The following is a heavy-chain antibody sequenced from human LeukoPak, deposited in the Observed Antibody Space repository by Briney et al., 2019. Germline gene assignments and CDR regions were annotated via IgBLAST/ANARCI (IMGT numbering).Heavy chain of an antibody. Sequence: GGSLRLSCAVSGITLSNYGMSWVRQVPGKGLEWVAGISGSGGSTNYADSVKGRFTISRDNSKNTLYLQMNSLRAEDTAVYYCAKDHYDSSGYYHDYWGQGTLVTASS. V-gene: IGHV3-23*01. CDR3: AKDHYDSSGYYHDY. CDR2: ISGSGGST. D-gene: IGHD3-22*01. CDR1: GITLSNYG. J-gene: IGHJ4*02.